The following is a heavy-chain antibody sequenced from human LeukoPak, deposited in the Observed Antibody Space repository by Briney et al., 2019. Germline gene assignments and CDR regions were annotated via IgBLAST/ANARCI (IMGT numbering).Heavy chain of an antibody. J-gene: IGHJ4*02. V-gene: IGHV3-30*02. D-gene: IGHD6-19*01. Sequence: GSLRLSCAASGFTFSSYGMHWVRQAPGKGLEWVAFIRYDGSNKYYADSVKGRFTISRDNSKNTLYLQMNSLRAEDTAVYYRAKDKAPPIAVAGTLDYWGQGTLVTVSS. CDR1: GFTFSSYG. CDR2: IRYDGSNK. CDR3: AKDKAPPIAVAGTLDY.